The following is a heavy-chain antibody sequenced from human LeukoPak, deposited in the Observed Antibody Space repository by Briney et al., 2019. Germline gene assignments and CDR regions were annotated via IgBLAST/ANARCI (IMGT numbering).Heavy chain of an antibody. CDR3: ARDRNYYDSSGYLSMGGF. V-gene: IGHV3-11*01. Sequence: GGSLRLSCAASGFTFSDYYMSWIRPAPGKGMEWVSYISSSGSTIYYADSVKGRFTISRDNAKNSLYLQMNSLRAEDTAVYYCARDRNYYDSSGYLSMGGFWGQGTLVTVSS. CDR1: GFTFSDYY. J-gene: IGHJ4*02. CDR2: ISSSGSTI. D-gene: IGHD3-22*01.